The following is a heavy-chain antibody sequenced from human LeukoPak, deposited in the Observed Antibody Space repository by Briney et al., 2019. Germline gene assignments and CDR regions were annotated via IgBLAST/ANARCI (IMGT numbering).Heavy chain of an antibody. J-gene: IGHJ6*02. Sequence: GASVKVSCKASGYTFTSYDINWVRQATGQGLEWMGWMNPNSGNTGYAQKFQGRVTMTRNTSISTAYMELSSLRSEDTAVYYCAGGIIQLWLRLYYYYGMDVWGQGTTVTVSS. CDR1: GYTFTSYD. CDR2: MNPNSGNT. CDR3: AGGIIQLWLRLYYYYGMDV. D-gene: IGHD5-18*01. V-gene: IGHV1-8*01.